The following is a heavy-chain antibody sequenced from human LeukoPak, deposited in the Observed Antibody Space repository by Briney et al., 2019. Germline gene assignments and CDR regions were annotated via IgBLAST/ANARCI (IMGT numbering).Heavy chain of an antibody. D-gene: IGHD6-6*01. Sequence: ASVTVSCTASGYTFTGYYTHWVRQAPGQGLEWMGWINPNSGGTNYAQKFQGRVTMTRDTSISTAYMELSRLRSDDTAVYYCARESSSSGAHDYWGQGTLVTVSS. CDR3: ARESSSSGAHDY. J-gene: IGHJ4*02. CDR1: GYTFTGYY. CDR2: INPNSGGT. V-gene: IGHV1-2*02.